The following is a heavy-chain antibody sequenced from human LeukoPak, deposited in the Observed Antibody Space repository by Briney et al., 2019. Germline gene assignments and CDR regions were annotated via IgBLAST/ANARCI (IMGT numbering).Heavy chain of an antibody. V-gene: IGHV3-23*01. CDR2: ISGSGST. D-gene: IGHD3-3*01. CDR1: GFTFGSYA. J-gene: IGHJ5*02. Sequence: GGSLRLSCAASGFTFGSYAMSWVRQAPGKGLEWVSAISGSGSTYYADSVKGRFTISRDNSKNTLYLQMNSLRTEDTAVYYCAKGYWSGYSFDNWFDPWGQGTLVTVSS. CDR3: AKGYWSGYSFDNWFDP.